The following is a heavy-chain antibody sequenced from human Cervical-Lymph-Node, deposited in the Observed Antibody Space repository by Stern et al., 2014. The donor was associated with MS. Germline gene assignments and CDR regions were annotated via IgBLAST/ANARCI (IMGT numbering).Heavy chain of an antibody. V-gene: IGHV1-69*09. J-gene: IGHJ5*02. CDR2: IIPILGLP. CDR1: GGTFSSSYA. CDR3: ARGVVSNRATATLHNLFDP. D-gene: IGHD1-1*01. Sequence: VPLLESGAEVKKPGSSVNVSCMASGGTFSSSYAITWMRQAPGQGLEWMGRIIPILGLPYSPKKFQGRVTITADTSTNTAYMGLNSLTSEDTAVYYCARGVVSNRATATLHNLFDPWGQGTLVTVSS.